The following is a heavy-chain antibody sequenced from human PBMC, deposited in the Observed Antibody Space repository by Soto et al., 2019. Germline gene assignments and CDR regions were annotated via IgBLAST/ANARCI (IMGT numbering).Heavy chain of an antibody. CDR2: ISYDGSNK. D-gene: IGHD2-15*01. J-gene: IGHJ6*02. Sequence: PGGSLRLSCAASGFTFSSYGMHWVRQAPGKGLEWVAVISYDGSNKYYADSVKGRFTISRDNSKNTLYLQMNSLRAEDTAVYYCAGGAADYYYGMDVWGQGTTVTVSS. V-gene: IGHV3-30*03. CDR3: AGGAADYYYGMDV. CDR1: GFTFSSYG.